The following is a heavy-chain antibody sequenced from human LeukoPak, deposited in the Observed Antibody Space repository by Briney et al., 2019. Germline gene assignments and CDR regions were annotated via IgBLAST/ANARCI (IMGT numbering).Heavy chain of an antibody. CDR1: GYTFTSYD. J-gene: IGHJ5*02. V-gene: IGHV1-8*03. CDR3: ARKDCSGGSCYSNWFDP. CDR2: MNPNSGNT. Sequence: ASVKVSCKASGYTFTSYDINWVRQATGQGLEWMGWMNPNSGNTGYAQKFQGRVTITRNTSISTAYMELSSLRSEDTAVYYRARKDCSGGSCYSNWFDPWGQGTLVTVSS. D-gene: IGHD2-15*01.